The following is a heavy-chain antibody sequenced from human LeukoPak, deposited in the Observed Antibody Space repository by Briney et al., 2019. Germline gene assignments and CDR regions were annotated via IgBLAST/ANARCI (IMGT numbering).Heavy chain of an antibody. J-gene: IGHJ4*02. CDR1: GFTFSSNG. Sequence: GRSLRLPCAVSGFTFSSNGIHWVRQAPGKALEGVGVISYDGSNKHYADYVMGRFNISRENSKNTLYLQMDSLRVEDTAVYCCARWSRYSSGWYDLDYWGQGALL. V-gene: IGHV3-30*03. D-gene: IGHD6-19*01. CDR3: ARWSRYSSGWYDLDY. CDR2: ISYDGSNK.